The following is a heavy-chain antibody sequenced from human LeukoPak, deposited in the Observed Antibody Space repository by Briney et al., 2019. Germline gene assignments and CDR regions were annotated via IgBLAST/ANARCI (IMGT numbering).Heavy chain of an antibody. CDR1: GFTFGSYA. V-gene: IGHV3-23*01. CDR3: AKESDSIAAAGMDY. CDR2: ISGSGGST. J-gene: IGHJ4*02. D-gene: IGHD6-13*01. Sequence: PGGSLRLSCAASGFTFGSYAMNWVRQAPGKGLEWVSAISGSGGSTYYADSVKGRFTISRDNSKNTLYLQMNSLRAEDTAVYYCAKESDSIAAAGMDYWGQGTLVTVSS.